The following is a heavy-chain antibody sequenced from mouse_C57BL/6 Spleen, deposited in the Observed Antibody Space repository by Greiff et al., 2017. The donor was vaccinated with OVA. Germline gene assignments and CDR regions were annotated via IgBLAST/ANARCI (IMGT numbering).Heavy chain of an antibody. V-gene: IGHV1-50*01. Sequence: QVQLQQPGAELVKPGASVKLSCKASGYTFTSYWMQWVKQRPGQGLAWIGEIDPSDSYTNYNQKFKGKATLTVDTSSSTAYMQLSSLTSEDSAVYYCAREKGYFDVWGTGTTVTVSS. CDR2: IDPSDSYT. J-gene: IGHJ1*03. CDR1: GYTFTSYW. CDR3: AREKGYFDV.